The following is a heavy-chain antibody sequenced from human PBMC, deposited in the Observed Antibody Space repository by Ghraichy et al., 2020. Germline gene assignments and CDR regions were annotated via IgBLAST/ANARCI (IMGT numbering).Heavy chain of an antibody. Sequence: GGSLRLSCAASGFTFSAYAMSWVRQPPGKGLEWVSDISGSGGSTNYADSVKGRFTISRDNSKNTLYLHMSSLRVEDTAVYYCAKWSTLTANWFDPRGQGTLLTVPS. D-gene: IGHD2-21*02. J-gene: IGHJ5*02. CDR2: ISGSGGST. CDR1: GFTFSAYA. V-gene: IGHV3-23*01. CDR3: AKWSTLTANWFDP.